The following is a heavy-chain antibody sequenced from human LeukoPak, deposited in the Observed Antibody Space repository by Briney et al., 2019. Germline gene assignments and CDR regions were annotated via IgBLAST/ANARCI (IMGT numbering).Heavy chain of an antibody. CDR1: GFTFDDYA. V-gene: IGHV3-9*01. CDR3: AKDREQWLGTLDS. Sequence: GGSLRLSCAASGFTFDDYAMHWVRQAPGKGLEWVSGITWNSGSIGYADSVKGRFTISRDNAKNSLYLQMNSLRAEDTALYYCAKDREQWLGTLDSWGQGTLVTVSS. CDR2: ITWNSGSI. J-gene: IGHJ4*02. D-gene: IGHD6-19*01.